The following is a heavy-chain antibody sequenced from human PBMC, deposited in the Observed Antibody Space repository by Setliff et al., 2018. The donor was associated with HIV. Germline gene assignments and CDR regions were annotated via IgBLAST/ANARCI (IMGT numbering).Heavy chain of an antibody. Sequence: SETLSLTCTVSGDSISSYYWSWIRQPPGKGLEWIGYTYTSGITDYNPSLKSRVTMSVDTSKNQLSLKLSSLTAADTAVYYCARDRPPSTVDMLGAFDRWGQGTMVTVSS. D-gene: IGHD4-17*01. CDR1: GDSISSYY. V-gene: IGHV4-59*01. CDR3: ARDRPPSTVDMLGAFDR. CDR2: TYTSGIT. J-gene: IGHJ3*02.